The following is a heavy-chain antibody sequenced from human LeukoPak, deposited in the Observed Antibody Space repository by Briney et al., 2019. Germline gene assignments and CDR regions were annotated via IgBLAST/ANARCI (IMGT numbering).Heavy chain of an antibody. CDR2: ISTYNGNT. V-gene: IGHV1-18*01. Sequence: ASVKVSCKASRYTFTSYGFNWVRQAPGQGLECMGWISTYNGNTNYAQNFQGRVTMTTETSTSTAYMEVRSLSSADTAVYYCARDYYDSSTPGGYWGQGTLVTVSS. CDR1: RYTFTSYG. D-gene: IGHD3-22*01. CDR3: ARDYYDSSTPGGY. J-gene: IGHJ4*02.